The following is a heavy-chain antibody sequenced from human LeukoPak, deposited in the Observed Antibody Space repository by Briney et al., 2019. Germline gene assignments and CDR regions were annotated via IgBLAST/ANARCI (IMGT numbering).Heavy chain of an antibody. J-gene: IGHJ4*02. CDR2: ISDSGVNT. D-gene: IGHD3-10*01. V-gene: IGHV3-23*01. CDR1: GFTFSICP. Sequence: GGSLRLSCAASGFTFSICPMTWVRQAPGKGLEWVSSISDSGVNTRYADSVKGRFTISRDNSKNTMYLQMNRLRAEDTAVYYCASGITLLRGVMDFWGQGTLVTVSS. CDR3: ASGITLLRGVMDF.